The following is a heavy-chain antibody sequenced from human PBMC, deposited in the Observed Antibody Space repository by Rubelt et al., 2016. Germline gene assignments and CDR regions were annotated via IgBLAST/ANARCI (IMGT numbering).Heavy chain of an antibody. CDR3: AADDLSVGY. CDR1: GYTFTSYG. J-gene: IGHJ4*02. Sequence: QVQLVQSGAEVKKPGASVKVSCKASGYTFTSYGISWVRQAPGQGLEWMGWIVVGSGIQNYAQKFPGRATMTRDMSTSTAYMELSGLGFEDTAIYYCAADDLSVGYWGQGTLVTVSS. CDR2: IVVGSGIQ. V-gene: IGHV1-18*01. D-gene: IGHD4-23*01.